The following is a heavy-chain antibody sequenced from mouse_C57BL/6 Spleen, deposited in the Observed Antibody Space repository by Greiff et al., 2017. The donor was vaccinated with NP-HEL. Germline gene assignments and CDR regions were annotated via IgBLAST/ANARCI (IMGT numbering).Heavy chain of an antibody. CDR1: GYTFTSYW. V-gene: IGHV1-69*01. J-gene: IGHJ4*01. CDR3: ARRGYGKGMDY. CDR2: IDPSDSYT. D-gene: IGHD1-1*01. Sequence: QVQLQQPGAELVMPGASVKLSCKASGYTFTSYWMHWVKQRPGQGLEWIGEIDPSDSYTNYNQKFKGKSTLTVDKSSSTAYMQLSSLTSEDSAVYYCARRGYGKGMDYWGQGTSVTVSS.